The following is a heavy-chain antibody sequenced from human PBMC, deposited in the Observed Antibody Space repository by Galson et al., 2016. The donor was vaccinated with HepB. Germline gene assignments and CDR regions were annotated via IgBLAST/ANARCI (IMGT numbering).Heavy chain of an antibody. CDR1: GFTFSSHG. Sequence: SLRLSCAASGFTFSSHGMHWVRQTPGKGLEWVALIWSDGSNKYYADSVKGRFTISRDNSKNTLYLQMNSLTADDTAVYSCAREAAVAAFALLWGWGQGTLVTVSS. D-gene: IGHD6-19*01. V-gene: IGHV3-33*01. CDR3: AREAAVAAFALLWG. CDR2: IWSDGSNK. J-gene: IGHJ4*02.